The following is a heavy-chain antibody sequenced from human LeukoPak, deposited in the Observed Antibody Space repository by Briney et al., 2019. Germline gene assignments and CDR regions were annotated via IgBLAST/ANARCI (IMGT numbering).Heavy chain of an antibody. Sequence: HPGGSLRLSCAASGFSFSTYWMSWVRQAPGKGLEWVANINQDGTEKYYVDSVKGRFTVSRDYAKNSLYLQMNSLRVEDTAVYYCAKVAKYYYGPETYYFFEQWGQGTPVTASS. J-gene: IGHJ4*02. CDR2: INQDGTEK. V-gene: IGHV3-7*01. D-gene: IGHD3-10*01. CDR1: GFSFSTYW. CDR3: AKVAKYYYGPETYYFFEQ.